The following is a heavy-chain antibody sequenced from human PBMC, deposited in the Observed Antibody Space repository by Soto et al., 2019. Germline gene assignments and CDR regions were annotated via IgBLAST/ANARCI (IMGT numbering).Heavy chain of an antibody. CDR2: IYYSGST. CDR3: ARESMVRGRAYYYYYMDV. Sequence: SETLSLTCTVSGGSISSYYWSWIRQPPGKGLEWIGYIYYSGSTNYNPSLKSRVTISVDTSKNQFSLKLRSVTAADTAVYYCARESMVRGRAYYYYYMDVWGKGTTVTVSS. V-gene: IGHV4-59*01. D-gene: IGHD3-10*01. CDR1: GGSISSYY. J-gene: IGHJ6*03.